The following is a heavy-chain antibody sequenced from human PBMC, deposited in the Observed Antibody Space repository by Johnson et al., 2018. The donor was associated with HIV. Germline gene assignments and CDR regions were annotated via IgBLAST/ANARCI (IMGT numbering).Heavy chain of an antibody. D-gene: IGHD6-13*01. V-gene: IGHV3-66*03. CDR3: AKGLLIAAAHDAFDI. CDR2: IYSGGST. CDR1: GFTVSINY. J-gene: IGHJ3*02. Sequence: EVQLVESGGGLIQPGGSLRLSCAASGFTVSINYMSWVRQAPGKGLEWVSVIYSGGSTHYADSVTGRFAISRDNSKNTLYLQMNSLRAEDTAVYYCAKGLLIAAAHDAFDIWGQGTMVTVSS.